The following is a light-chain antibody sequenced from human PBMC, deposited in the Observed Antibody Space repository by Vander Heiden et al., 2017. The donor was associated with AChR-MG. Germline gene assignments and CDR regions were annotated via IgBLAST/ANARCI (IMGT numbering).Light chain of an antibody. CDR3: QVWGSSSGHPYV. J-gene: IGLJ1*01. V-gene: IGLV3-21*02. CDR2: DDS. Sequence: SYVLTQPPSVSVAPVQAARVSCGGNNIGSNRVHWYQQKPGQAPVLVVYDDSDRPSGIPARFSGSNSGNMATLTITRVEAGDEADYYCQVWGSSSGHPYVFGNGTKVTVL. CDR1: NIGSNR.